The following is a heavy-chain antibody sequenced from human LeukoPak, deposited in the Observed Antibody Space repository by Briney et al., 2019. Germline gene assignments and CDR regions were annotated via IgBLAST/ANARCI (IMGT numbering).Heavy chain of an antibody. D-gene: IGHD6-19*01. CDR2: IYHSGST. Sequence: PSETLSLTCAVSGGSISSSNWWSWVRQPPGKGLEWIGEIYHSGSTYYNPSLKSRVTISVDTSKNQFSLKLSSVTAADTAVYYCATDLRAVAGRDAFDIWGQGTMVTVSS. CDR1: GGSISSSNW. J-gene: IGHJ3*02. CDR3: ATDLRAVAGRDAFDI. V-gene: IGHV4-4*02.